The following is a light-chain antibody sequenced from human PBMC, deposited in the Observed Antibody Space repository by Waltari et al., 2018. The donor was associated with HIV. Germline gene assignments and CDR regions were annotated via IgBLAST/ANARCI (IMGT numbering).Light chain of an antibody. CDR2: AAN. Sequence: EIVLTQSPRTLYLSPWEGATLSSTASQTVNTYYLAWYQQKPGQAPRLLIYAANSRATGIPDRFSGSGSGTDFTLTINRLEPEDFAVYYCQQYGSSLTWTFGQGTKVELK. J-gene: IGKJ1*01. V-gene: IGKV3-20*01. CDR1: QTVNTYY. CDR3: QQYGSSLTWT.